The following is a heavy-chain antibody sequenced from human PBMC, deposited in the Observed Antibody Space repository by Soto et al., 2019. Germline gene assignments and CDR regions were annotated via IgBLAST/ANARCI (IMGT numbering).Heavy chain of an antibody. Sequence: GGSLRLSCAASGFTFSSYGMHWVRQAPGKGLEWVSVISYDGSNKYYADSVKGRFTISRDNSKNTLYLQRSSLRAEDTAVYYFAKDMGLYDILTGYYTCLGVDYWGQGTLVTVSS. CDR1: GFTFSSYG. V-gene: IGHV3-30*18. D-gene: IGHD3-9*01. CDR3: AKDMGLYDILTGYYTCLGVDY. CDR2: ISYDGSNK. J-gene: IGHJ4*02.